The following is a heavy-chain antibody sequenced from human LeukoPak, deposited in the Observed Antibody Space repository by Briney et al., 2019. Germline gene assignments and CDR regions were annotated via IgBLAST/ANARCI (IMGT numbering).Heavy chain of an antibody. CDR2: ISVYNGNT. J-gene: IGHJ3*02. CDR1: GYSFTSYG. D-gene: IGHD3-22*01. V-gene: IGHV1-18*01. CDR3: ATDTSGFRNAFDI. Sequence: GASVKVSCKASGYSFTSYGITWVRQAPGQGLEWMGWISVYNGNTHYAQKFQGRVTVTTDTFTSTTYLELRSLRSDDTAVYYCATDTSGFRNAFDIWGQGTVVTVSS.